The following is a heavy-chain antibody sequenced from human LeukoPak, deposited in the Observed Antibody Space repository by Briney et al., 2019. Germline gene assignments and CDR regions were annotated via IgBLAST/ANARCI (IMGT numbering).Heavy chain of an antibody. CDR2: IKQDGSEK. J-gene: IGHJ4*02. CDR3: VREARESGGFDY. CDR1: GFTFSSYW. Sequence: GGSLRPSCAGSGFTFSSYWMTWVRQAPGKGLEWVANIKQDGSEKYYVDSVKGRFTISRDNAKNSLYLQMNSLRAEDTAVYYCVREARESGGFDYWGQGTLVTVSS. D-gene: IGHD5-24*01. V-gene: IGHV3-7*01.